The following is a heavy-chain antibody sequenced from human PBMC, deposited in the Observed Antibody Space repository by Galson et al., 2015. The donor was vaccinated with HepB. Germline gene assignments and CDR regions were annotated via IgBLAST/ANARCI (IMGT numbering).Heavy chain of an antibody. CDR1: GGTFSSYA. CDR3: ARDVGAAAGVFDY. D-gene: IGHD6-13*01. CDR2: IIPIFGIA. V-gene: IGHV1-69*13. Sequence: SVKVSCKASGGTFSSYAISWVRQAPGQGLEWMGGIIPIFGIANYAQKFQGRVTITADESTSTAYMELSSLRSEDTAVYYCARDVGAAAGVFDYWGQGTLVTVSS. J-gene: IGHJ4*02.